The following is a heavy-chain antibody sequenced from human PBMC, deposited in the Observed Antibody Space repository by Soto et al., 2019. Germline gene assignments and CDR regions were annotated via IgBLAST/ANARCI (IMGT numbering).Heavy chain of an antibody. CDR3: ARGYGYDSSGYYLIDY. CDR1: GYTFTSYG. V-gene: IGHV1-18*04. D-gene: IGHD3-22*01. Sequence: SVKVSCKASGYTFTSYGISWVRQAPGQGLEWMGWISAYNGNTNYAQKLQGRVTMTTDTSTSTAYMELRSLRSDDTAGYYCARGYGYDSSGYYLIDYWGQGTLVTVSS. CDR2: ISAYNGNT. J-gene: IGHJ4*02.